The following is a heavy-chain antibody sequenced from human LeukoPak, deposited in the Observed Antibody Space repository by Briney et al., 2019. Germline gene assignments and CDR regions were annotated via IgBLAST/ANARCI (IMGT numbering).Heavy chain of an antibody. J-gene: IGHJ4*02. CDR2: ISGSGGST. V-gene: IGHV3-23*01. CDR1: GFTFSSYA. D-gene: IGHD3-16*02. Sequence: GGSLRLSCAASGFTFSSYAMSWVRQAPGKGLEWVSAISGSGGSTYYADSVKGRFTISRDNSKNTLYLQMNSLRAEATAVYYCAKWVITFGGVIGPSGFDYWGQGTLVTVSS. CDR3: AKWVITFGGVIGPSGFDY.